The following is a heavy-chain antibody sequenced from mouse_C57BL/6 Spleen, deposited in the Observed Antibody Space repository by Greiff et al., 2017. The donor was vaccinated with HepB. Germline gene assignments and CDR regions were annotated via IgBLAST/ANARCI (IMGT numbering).Heavy chain of an antibody. V-gene: IGHV1-64*01. J-gene: IGHJ2*01. CDR1: GYTFTSYW. D-gene: IGHD1-1*01. CDR3: AREGYYYGSSSDY. CDR2: IHPNSGST. Sequence: QVQLQQPGAELVKPGASVKLSCKASGYTFTSYWMHWVKQRPGQGLEWIGMIHPNSGSTNYNEKFKSKATLTVDKSSSTAYMQLSSLTSEDAAVYYCAREGYYYGSSSDYWGQGTTLTVSS.